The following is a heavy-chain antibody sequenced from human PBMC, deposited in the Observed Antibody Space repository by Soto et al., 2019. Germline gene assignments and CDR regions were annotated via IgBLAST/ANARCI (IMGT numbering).Heavy chain of an antibody. V-gene: IGHV1-3*01. D-gene: IGHD3-10*01. CDR3: ATAMVRRKNWFDP. J-gene: IGHJ5*02. Sequence: GASVKVSCKASGYTFTSYAMHWVRQAPGQRLEWMGWINAGNGNTKYSQKFQGRVTITGDTSASTAYMELSSLRSEDTAVYYCATAMVRRKNWFDPWGQGTLVTVSS. CDR2: INAGNGNT. CDR1: GYTFTSYA.